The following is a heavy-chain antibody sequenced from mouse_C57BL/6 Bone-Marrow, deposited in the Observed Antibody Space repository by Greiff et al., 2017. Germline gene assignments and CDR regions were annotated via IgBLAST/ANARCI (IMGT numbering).Heavy chain of an antibody. Sequence: VQLQESGAELARPGASVKLSCKASGYTFTSYGISWVKQRTGQGLEWIGEIYPRSGNTYYNEKFKGKATLTADKSSSTAYMELRSLTSEDSAVYFCARWRLHWYFEVWGTGATVTVSS. J-gene: IGHJ1*03. CDR1: GYTFTSYG. D-gene: IGHD2-2*01. V-gene: IGHV1-81*01. CDR3: ARWRLHWYFEV. CDR2: IYPRSGNT.